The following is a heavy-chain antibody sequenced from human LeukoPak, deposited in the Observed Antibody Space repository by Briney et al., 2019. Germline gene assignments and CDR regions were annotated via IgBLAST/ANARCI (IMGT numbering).Heavy chain of an antibody. V-gene: IGHV5-10-1*01. Sequence: GESLKISCKGSGXSFTSYWSSWVRQMPGKGLEWMGRIDPSDSYTNYSPSFQGHVTISADKSISTAYLQWSSLKASDTAMYYCASRMVRGFTHFDYWGQGTLVTVSS. CDR3: ASRMVRGFTHFDY. CDR2: IDPSDSYT. CDR1: GXSFTSYW. D-gene: IGHD3-10*01. J-gene: IGHJ4*02.